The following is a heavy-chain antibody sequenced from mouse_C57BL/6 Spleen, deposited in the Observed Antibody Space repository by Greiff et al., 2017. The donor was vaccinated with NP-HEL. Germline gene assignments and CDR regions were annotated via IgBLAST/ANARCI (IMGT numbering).Heavy chain of an antibody. CDR2: ISDGGSYT. CDR3: ARDSNKDAMDY. Sequence: EVKLEESGGGLVKPGGSLKLSCAASGFTFSSYAMSWVRQTPEKRLEWVATISDGGSYTYYPDNVKGRFTISRDKAKNNLYLQMSHLKSEDTAMYYCARDSNKDAMDYWGQGTSVTVSS. J-gene: IGHJ4*01. CDR1: GFTFSSYA. V-gene: IGHV5-4*01.